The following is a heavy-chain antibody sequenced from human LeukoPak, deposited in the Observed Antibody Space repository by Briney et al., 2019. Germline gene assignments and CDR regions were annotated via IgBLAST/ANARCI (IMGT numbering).Heavy chain of an antibody. V-gene: IGHV5-51*01. CDR3: VRRTTGEYYFDY. CDR2: IYPGDSDI. J-gene: IGHJ4*02. CDR1: GYSFTKFW. Sequence: GESLKISCKGSGYSFTKFWIGWVRQTPGRGLEWMGIIYPGDSDIRYSPSFQGQVNISADKSISTAFLQWRSLKASDTAMYYCVRRTTGEYYFDYWGQGTLVTVSS. D-gene: IGHD7-27*01.